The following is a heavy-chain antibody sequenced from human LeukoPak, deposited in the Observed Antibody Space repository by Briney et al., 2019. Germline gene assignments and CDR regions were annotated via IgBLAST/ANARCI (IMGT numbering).Heavy chain of an antibody. J-gene: IGHJ5*02. CDR3: ASRLPQYNWFDP. CDR1: GGSFSGYY. D-gene: IGHD2-21*02. V-gene: IGHV4-34*01. Sequence: SETLSLTCAVYGGSFSGYYWSWIRQPPGKGLEWIGEINHSGSTNYNPSLKSRVTISVDTSKNQFSLKLSSVTAADTAVYYCASRLPQYNWFDPWGQGTLVTVSS. CDR2: INHSGST.